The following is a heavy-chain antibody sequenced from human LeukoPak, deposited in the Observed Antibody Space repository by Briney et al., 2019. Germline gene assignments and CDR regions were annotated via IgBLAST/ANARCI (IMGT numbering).Heavy chain of an antibody. CDR1: GFTFSSYE. J-gene: IGHJ4*02. Sequence: QPGGSLRLSCAVSGFTFSSYEMNWVRQAPGKGLEWVSYISSGGSTKNYADSVKGRFTISRDNAKNSLYLQMKSLRAEDTGVYYCARHNTTGVGRWQLFDYWGQGTQVTVS. V-gene: IGHV3-48*03. D-gene: IGHD5-24*01. CDR2: ISSGGSTK. CDR3: ARHNTTGVGRWQLFDY.